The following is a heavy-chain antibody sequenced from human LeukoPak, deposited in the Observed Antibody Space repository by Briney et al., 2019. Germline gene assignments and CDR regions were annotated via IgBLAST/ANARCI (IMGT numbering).Heavy chain of an antibody. CDR1: GGSFSSYA. Sequence: SVKVSCKASGGSFSSYAISWVRQAPGQGLEWMGGIIPLFGAPNYAQKFQGRVTITADKSTTTAYMELSSLRSEDTAVYYCARAFLYSYGLFQYFDYWGQGTLVTVSS. D-gene: IGHD5-18*01. V-gene: IGHV1-69*06. J-gene: IGHJ4*02. CDR3: ARAFLYSYGLFQYFDY. CDR2: IIPLFGAP.